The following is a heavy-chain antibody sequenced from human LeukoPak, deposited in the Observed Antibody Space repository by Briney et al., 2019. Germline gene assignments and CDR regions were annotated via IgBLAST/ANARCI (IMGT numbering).Heavy chain of an antibody. J-gene: IGHJ4*02. CDR2: INDRVKT. V-gene: IGHV3-66*01. Sequence: GGSLRLSCAASGFSVSNKFMTWVRQAPGRGLESVAVINDRVKTYYADSVRGGFTTSRDNSKNMLFLQMRSLRAEDTAVYYCAGAPETGHWGQGILVTVSS. CDR3: AGAPETGH. CDR1: GFSVSNKF.